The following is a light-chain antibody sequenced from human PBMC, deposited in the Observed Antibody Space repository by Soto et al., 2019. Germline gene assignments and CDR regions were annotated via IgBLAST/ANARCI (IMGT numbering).Light chain of an antibody. CDR3: QSYDSRLSAVV. V-gene: IGLV1-40*01. Sequence: QSVLTQPPSVSGAPGQRVTISCTGSSSNIGAGYDVHWYQQLPGTAPKLLISGNSNRPTGVPDRFSGAKSGTSASLAITGLQAEEEADYYCQSYDSRLSAVVFRGGTEVTVL. CDR1: SSNIGAGYD. J-gene: IGLJ2*01. CDR2: GNS.